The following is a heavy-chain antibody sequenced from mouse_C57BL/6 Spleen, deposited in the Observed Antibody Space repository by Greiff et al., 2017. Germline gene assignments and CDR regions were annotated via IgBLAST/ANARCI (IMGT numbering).Heavy chain of an antibody. D-gene: IGHD1-1*01. Sequence: VQLQQSGAELMKPGASVKLSCKATGYTFTGYWIEWVKQRPGHGLEWFGEILPGSGSSTYNEKYKGKSTFTAATSSNTGYRQLSSLTTENSAIYYCARGIYYYGSSSSFDCWGQGTTLTVSS. J-gene: IGHJ2*01. CDR2: ILPGSGSS. CDR1: GYTFTGYW. V-gene: IGHV1-9*01. CDR3: ARGIYYYGSSSSFDC.